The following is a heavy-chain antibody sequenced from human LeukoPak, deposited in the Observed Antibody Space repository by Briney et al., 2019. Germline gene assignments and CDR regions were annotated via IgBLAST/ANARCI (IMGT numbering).Heavy chain of an antibody. Sequence: GASVKVSCEASGYTFATYYMHWVRQAPGQGLEWMGIINPSGGSTSYAQKFQGRVTMTTDTSTSTVYMELSSLRSEDTAVYYCAKADGAFITRAVDYWGQGTLVTVSS. CDR1: GYTFATYY. CDR3: AKADGAFITRAVDY. V-gene: IGHV1-46*01. CDR2: INPSGGST. J-gene: IGHJ4*02. D-gene: IGHD3-3*01.